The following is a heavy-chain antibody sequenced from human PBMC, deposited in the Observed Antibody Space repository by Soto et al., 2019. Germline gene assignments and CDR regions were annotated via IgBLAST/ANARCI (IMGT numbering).Heavy chain of an antibody. CDR2: ISGSGGST. Sequence: PGGSLRLSCSASGFTFSRYAMSWVRQAPGKGLEWVSAISGSGGSTYYADSVKGRFTISRDNSKNTRYLQMNSLRAEDTAVYYCAKSVAAAGDYWGQGTLVTVSS. J-gene: IGHJ4*02. V-gene: IGHV3-23*01. D-gene: IGHD2-15*01. CDR1: GFTFSRYA. CDR3: AKSVAAAGDY.